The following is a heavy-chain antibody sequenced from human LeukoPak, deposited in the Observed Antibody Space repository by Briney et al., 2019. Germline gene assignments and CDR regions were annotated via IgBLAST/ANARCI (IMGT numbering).Heavy chain of an antibody. J-gene: IGHJ5*02. CDR3: ARDQVAAGWFDP. V-gene: IGHV3-48*04. CDR1: GFTFSSFW. CDR2: ISSSGSTI. Sequence: GGSLRLSCAASGFTFSSFWMTWVRQAPGKGLEWVSYISSSGSTIYYADSVKGRFTISRDNAKNSLYLQMNSLRAEDTAVYYCARDQVAAGWFDPWGQGTLVTVSS.